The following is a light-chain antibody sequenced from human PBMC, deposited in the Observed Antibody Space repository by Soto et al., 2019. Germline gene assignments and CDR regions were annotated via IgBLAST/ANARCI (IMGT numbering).Light chain of an antibody. J-gene: IGLJ3*02. CDR2: EVS. Sequence: QSALTQPASVSGSPGQSITISCTGTSSDVGGYNYLSWYQQHPGKAPRAMIYEVSNRPSGVSNRFSGSKSGNTASLTISGLQAEDEADYFCSSYTTSGTPVFGGGTKVTVL. CDR1: SSDVGGYNY. CDR3: SSYTTSGTPV. V-gene: IGLV2-14*01.